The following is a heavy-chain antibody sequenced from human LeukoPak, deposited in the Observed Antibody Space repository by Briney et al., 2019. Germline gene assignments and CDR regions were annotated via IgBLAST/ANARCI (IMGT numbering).Heavy chain of an antibody. V-gene: IGHV3-30-3*01. CDR1: GFTFYERW. CDR3: TRERDLSLYYFDY. J-gene: IGHJ4*02. Sequence: GGSLRLVCEASGFTFYERWMTWVRQAPGKGLEWVAVISYDGNNKYYANSVKGRFTISRDNSKNTLYLQMNSLRAEDTAVYYCTRERDLSLYYFDYWGQGTLVTVSS. CDR2: ISYDGNNK.